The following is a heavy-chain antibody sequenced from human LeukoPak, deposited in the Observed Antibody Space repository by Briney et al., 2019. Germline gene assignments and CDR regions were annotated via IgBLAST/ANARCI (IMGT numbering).Heavy chain of an antibody. V-gene: IGHV3-11*04. CDR3: ARAEDSGYDEREGNWFDP. Sequence: GGSLRLSCAASGFTFSDYYMSWIRQAPGKGLEWVSCISASGNTIYYADSVKGRFTISRDNSKNTLYLQMNSLRAEDAAVYYCARAEDSGYDEREGNWFDPWGQGTLVTVSS. J-gene: IGHJ5*02. D-gene: IGHD5-12*01. CDR2: ISASGNTI. CDR1: GFTFSDYY.